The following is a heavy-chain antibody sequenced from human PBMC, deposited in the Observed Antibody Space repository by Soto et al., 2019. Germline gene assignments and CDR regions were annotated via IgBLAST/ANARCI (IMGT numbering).Heavy chain of an antibody. CDR3: AGDRYFDS. CDR1: GGSINNYY. CDR2: IYSSGSP. Sequence: QVQLQESGPGLVKPSETLSLTCTVSGGSINNYYCSWIRQPPGKGLEWIGSIYSSGSPNYNPSLESRVIISVDASKKEFSLKLSSVTAADTAMYYCAGDRYFDSWGQGTLVTVSS. D-gene: IGHD3-22*01. V-gene: IGHV4-59*01. J-gene: IGHJ4*02.